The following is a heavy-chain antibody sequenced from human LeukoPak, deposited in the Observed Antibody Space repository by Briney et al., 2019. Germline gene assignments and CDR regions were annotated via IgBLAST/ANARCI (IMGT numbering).Heavy chain of an antibody. J-gene: IGHJ4*02. CDR1: GFTFSNYG. V-gene: IGHV3-30*18. Sequence: PGRSLRLSCAASGFTFSNYGMHWVRQAPGKGLEWVAVISKDGGNNKYHTDSVKGRFTISRDNSKNTLYLQMDSLRTEDTAVYYCAKVPHSWGLFDSWGQGTLVTVSS. D-gene: IGHD3-16*01. CDR2: ISKDGGNNK. CDR3: AKVPHSWGLFDS.